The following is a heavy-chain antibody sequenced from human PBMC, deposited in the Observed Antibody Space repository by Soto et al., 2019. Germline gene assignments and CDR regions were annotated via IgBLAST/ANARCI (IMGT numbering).Heavy chain of an antibody. J-gene: IGHJ1*01. Sequence: SQTLSLTCAISGDSVSSNSAAWNWIRQSPSRGLEWLGRTYYRSKWYNDYTVSVKSRITINPDTSKNKFSLQLNSVTPEDTAVYYCSREYFDWLLPWRFQHWGQGTLVTVSS. CDR3: SREYFDWLLPWRFQH. CDR2: TYYRSKWYN. CDR1: GDSVSSNSAA. V-gene: IGHV6-1*01. D-gene: IGHD3-9*01.